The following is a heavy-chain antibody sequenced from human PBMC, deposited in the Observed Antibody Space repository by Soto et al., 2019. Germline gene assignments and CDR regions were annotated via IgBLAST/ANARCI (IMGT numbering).Heavy chain of an antibody. D-gene: IGHD3-9*01. V-gene: IGHV4-59*01. Sequence: SETLSLTCTVSGGSISSYYWSWIRQPPGKGLEWIGYIYYSGSTNYNPSLKSRVTISVDTSKNQFSLKLSSVTAADTAVYYCARSLRYFDWLFDYWGQGTLVTVSS. CDR1: GGSISSYY. CDR2: IYYSGST. J-gene: IGHJ4*02. CDR3: ARSLRYFDWLFDY.